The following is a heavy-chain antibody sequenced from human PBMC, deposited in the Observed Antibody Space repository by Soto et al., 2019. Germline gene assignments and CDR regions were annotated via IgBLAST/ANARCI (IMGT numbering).Heavy chain of an antibody. CDR2: ISGSGGST. CDR3: AKFPTTLRYFDWGPTFDS. CDR1: GFTFSSYA. D-gene: IGHD3-9*01. J-gene: IGHJ5*01. V-gene: IGHV3-23*01. Sequence: GGSLRLSCAASGFTFSSYAMSWVRQALGKGLEWVSAISGSGGSTYYADSVKGRLTISRDNSKNTLYLQMNSLRAEDTAVYYCAKFPTTLRYFDWGPTFDSWGQGTLVTVSS.